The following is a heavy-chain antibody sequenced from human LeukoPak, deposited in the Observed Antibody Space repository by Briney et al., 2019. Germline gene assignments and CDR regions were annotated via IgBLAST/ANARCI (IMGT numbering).Heavy chain of an antibody. D-gene: IGHD1-14*01. V-gene: IGHV4-61*02. Sequence: SQTLSLTCTVSGGSISSGSYYWRWIRQPAGKGLEWIGRIYTSGSTNYNPSLKSRVTISVDTSKNQFSLKLSSVTAADTAVYYCARDKGHRTPTWFDPWGQGTLVTDSS. J-gene: IGHJ5*02. CDR2: IYTSGST. CDR1: GGSISSGSYY. CDR3: ARDKGHRTPTWFDP.